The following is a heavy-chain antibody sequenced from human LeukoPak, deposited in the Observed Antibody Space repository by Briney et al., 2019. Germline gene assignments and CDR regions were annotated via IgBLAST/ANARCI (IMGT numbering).Heavy chain of an antibody. V-gene: IGHV4-59*08. CDR2: IYYSGST. Sequence: PSETLSLTCTASGGSISSYYWSWIRQPPGKGLEWIGYIYYSGSTNYNPSLKSRVTISVDTSKNQFSLKLSSVTAADTAVYYCARHSYCGGDRSLYRWGQGTLVTVSS. CDR3: ARHSYCGGDRSLYR. J-gene: IGHJ5*02. D-gene: IGHD2-21*02. CDR1: GGSISSYY.